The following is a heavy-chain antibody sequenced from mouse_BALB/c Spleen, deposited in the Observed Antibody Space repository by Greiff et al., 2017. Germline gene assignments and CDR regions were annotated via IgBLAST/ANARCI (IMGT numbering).Heavy chain of an antibody. CDR2: IWGDGST. J-gene: IGHJ3*01. V-gene: IGHV2-6-7*01. Sequence: VQRVESGPGLVAPSQSLSITCTVSGFSLTGYGVNWVRQPPGKGLEWLGMIWGDGSTDYNSALKSRLSISKDNSKSQVFLKMNSLQTDDTARYYCAREEGTTAPWFAYWGQGTLVTVSA. D-gene: IGHD1-2*01. CDR3: AREEGTTAPWFAY. CDR1: GFSLTGYG.